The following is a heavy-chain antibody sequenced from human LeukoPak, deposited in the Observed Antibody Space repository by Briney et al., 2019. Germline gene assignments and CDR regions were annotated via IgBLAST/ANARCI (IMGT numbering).Heavy chain of an antibody. CDR2: INHSGST. Sequence: SETLSLTCAVYGGSFSGYYWSWIRQPPGKGLEWIGEINHSGSTNYNPSLKSRVTISVDTSKSQFSLKLSSVTAADTAVYYCARGGYDFWYYYYYMDVWGKGTTVTVSS. CDR1: GGSFSGYY. V-gene: IGHV4-34*01. CDR3: ARGGYDFWYYYYYMDV. D-gene: IGHD5-12*01. J-gene: IGHJ6*03.